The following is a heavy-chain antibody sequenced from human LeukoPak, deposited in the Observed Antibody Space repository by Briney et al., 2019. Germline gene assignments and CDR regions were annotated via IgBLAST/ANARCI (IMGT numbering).Heavy chain of an antibody. J-gene: IGHJ4*02. CDR3: AKDSVSYYDSSGYSDY. CDR1: GFTFDDYA. CDR2: ISWNSGSI. V-gene: IGHV3-9*01. D-gene: IGHD3-22*01. Sequence: GGSLRLSCVASGFTFDDYAMHWVRQAPGKGLEWVSGISWNSGSIGYADSVKGRFTISRDNAKNSLYLQMNSLRAEDTALYYCAKDSVSYYDSSGYSDYWGQGTLVTVSS.